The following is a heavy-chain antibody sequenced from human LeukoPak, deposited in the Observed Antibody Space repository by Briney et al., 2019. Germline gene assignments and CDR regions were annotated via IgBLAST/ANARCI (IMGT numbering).Heavy chain of an antibody. CDR2: IYYSGST. J-gene: IGHJ4*02. Sequence: PSETLSLTCTVSGGSISSSSYYWGWIRQPPGKGLEWIGSIYYSGSTYYNPSLKSRVTISVDTSKNQFSLKLSSVTAADTAVYYCARHLFSGSYYFDYWGQGTLVTASS. D-gene: IGHD1-26*01. CDR3: ARHLFSGSYYFDY. V-gene: IGHV4-39*01. CDR1: GGSISSSSYY.